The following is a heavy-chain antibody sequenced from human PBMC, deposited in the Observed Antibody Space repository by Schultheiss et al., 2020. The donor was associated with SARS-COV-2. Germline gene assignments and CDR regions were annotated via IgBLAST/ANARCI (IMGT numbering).Heavy chain of an antibody. CDR1: GFTVSSYD. CDR2: MWLDGSNT. CDR3: AKEGCTGTSCYNNY. J-gene: IGHJ4*02. Sequence: GGSLRLSCAASGFTVSSYDMHWVRQAPGKGLEWVAVMWLDGSNTYYADSVKGRFTISRDNSKNTLYLQMNSLRAEDTAVYYCAKEGCTGTSCYNNYWGQGTLVTVSS. D-gene: IGHD2-2*02. V-gene: IGHV3-33*06.